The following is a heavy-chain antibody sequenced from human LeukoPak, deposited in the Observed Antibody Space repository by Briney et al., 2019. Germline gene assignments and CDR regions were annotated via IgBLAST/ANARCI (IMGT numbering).Heavy chain of an antibody. CDR2: IIPILGIA. Sequence: SVKVSCKASGGTFSSYAISWVRQAPGQGLEWMGRIIPILGIANYAQKFQGRVTITADKSTSTAYMELSSLRSEDTAVCYCARRDLTYYYDSSGYCDWGQGTLVTVSS. J-gene: IGHJ4*02. D-gene: IGHD3-22*01. CDR1: GGTFSSYA. CDR3: ARRDLTYYYDSSGYCD. V-gene: IGHV1-69*04.